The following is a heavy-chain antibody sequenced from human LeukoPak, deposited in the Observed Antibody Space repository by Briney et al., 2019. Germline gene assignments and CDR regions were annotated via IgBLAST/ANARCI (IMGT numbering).Heavy chain of an antibody. V-gene: IGHV4-59*01. J-gene: IGHJ4*02. D-gene: IGHD4-23*01. CDR3: ARGLQGGGNSIDY. CDR1: GGSISSYY. Sequence: SETLSLTCTVSGGSISSYYWSWIRQPPGKGLEWIGYTYYSGSTNYNPSLKSRVTISVDTSKNQFSLKLSSVTAADTAVYYCARGLQGGGNSIDYWGQGTLVTVSS. CDR2: TYYSGST.